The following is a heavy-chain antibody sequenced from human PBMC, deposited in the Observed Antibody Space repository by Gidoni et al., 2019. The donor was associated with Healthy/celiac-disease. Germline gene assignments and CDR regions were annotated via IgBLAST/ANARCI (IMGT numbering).Heavy chain of an antibody. CDR1: GFTFSSYA. CDR3: AKVGSGSYLRTPNWFDP. J-gene: IGHJ5*02. Sequence: EVQLLESGGGLVQPGGSLRLSCAASGFTFSSYAMSWVRQAPGKGLEWVSAISGSGGSTYYADSVKGRFTISRDNSKNTLYLQMNSLRAEDTAVYYCAKVGSGSYLRTPNWFDPWGQGTLVTVSS. CDR2: ISGSGGST. D-gene: IGHD3-10*01. V-gene: IGHV3-23*01.